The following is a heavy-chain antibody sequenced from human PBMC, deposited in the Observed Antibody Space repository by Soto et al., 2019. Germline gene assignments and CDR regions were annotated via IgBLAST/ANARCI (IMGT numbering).Heavy chain of an antibody. V-gene: IGHV1-69*01. CDR2: INPIFGTA. Sequence: QVQLVQSGAEVKKPGSSVKVSCKASGGTFSSYAISWVRQAPGQGLEWMGGINPIFGTANYAQKFQGRVTITAAESNSTAYIELSSLRSEDTVVYYCASCLYYYYSSGYYYVSWNFDLCVRGTMVTVSS. D-gene: IGHD3-22*01. CDR1: GGTFSSYA. J-gene: IGHJ2*01. CDR3: ASCLYYYYSSGYYYVSWNFDL.